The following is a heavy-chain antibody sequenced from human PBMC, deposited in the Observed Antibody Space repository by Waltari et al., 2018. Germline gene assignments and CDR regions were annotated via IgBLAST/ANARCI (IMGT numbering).Heavy chain of an antibody. V-gene: IGHV3-7*01. CDR1: GFTFSSYW. CDR2: IKQDGSEK. Sequence: EVQLVESGGGLVQPGGSLRLSCAASGFTFSSYWMSWVRQAPGKGLGWVANIKQDGSEKYYVDSVKGRFTISSDNAKNSLYLQINSLRAEDTAVYYCARSGYDFGGPFDYWGQGTLVTVSS. J-gene: IGHJ4*02. CDR3: ARSGYDFGGPFDY. D-gene: IGHD5-12*01.